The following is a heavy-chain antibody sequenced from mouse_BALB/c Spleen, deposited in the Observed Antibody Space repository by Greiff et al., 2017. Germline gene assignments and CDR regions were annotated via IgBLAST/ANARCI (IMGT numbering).Heavy chain of an antibody. D-gene: IGHD2-3*01. CDR2: ISSGSSTI. CDR3: ARSGWLLHVNYAMDY. V-gene: IGHV5-17*02. J-gene: IGHJ4*01. CDR1: GFTFSSFG. Sequence: EVKLVESGGGLVQPGGSRKLSCAASGFTFSSFGMHWVRQAPEKGLEWVAYISSGSSTIYYADTVKGRFTISRDNPKNTLFLQMTSLRSEDTAMYYCARSGWLLHVNYAMDYWGQGTSVTVSS.